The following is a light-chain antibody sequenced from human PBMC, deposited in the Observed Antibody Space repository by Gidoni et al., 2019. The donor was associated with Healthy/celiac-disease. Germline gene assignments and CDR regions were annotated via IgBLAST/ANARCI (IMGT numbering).Light chain of an antibody. V-gene: IGKV3-15*01. CDR2: GAS. CDR3: PQYNNWPPWT. CDR1: QSVSSN. Sequence: EIVMTQSPATLSVSPGERATLSGRASQSVSSNLAWYQQIPGQAPRLLIYGASTRATAIPARFSGSGSGTEFTLTISSLQSEDFAVYYCPQYNNWPPWTFGQGTKVEIK. J-gene: IGKJ1*01.